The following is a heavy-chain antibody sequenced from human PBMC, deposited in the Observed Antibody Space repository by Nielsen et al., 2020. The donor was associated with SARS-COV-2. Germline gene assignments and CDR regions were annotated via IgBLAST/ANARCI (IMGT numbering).Heavy chain of an antibody. CDR2: IFNTGST. CDR1: GGSIGSNNW. CDR3: ARHSPGGAFDI. V-gene: IGHV4-4*02. Sequence: GSLRLSCAVFGGSIGSNNWWTWVRPPPGKGLEWIGHIFNTGSTSYNPSLRSRVTILVDTSKNHFSLKLSSVTAADTAVYYCARHSPGGAFDIWGQGTMVTVSS. D-gene: IGHD3-16*01. J-gene: IGHJ3*02.